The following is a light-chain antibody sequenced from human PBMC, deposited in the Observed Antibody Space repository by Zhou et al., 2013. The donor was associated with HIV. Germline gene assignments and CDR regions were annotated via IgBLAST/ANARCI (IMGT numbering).Light chain of an antibody. CDR2: GAS. V-gene: IGKV3-15*01. CDR1: QSVSSN. CDR3: QQRSNWPPNT. J-gene: IGKJ4*01. Sequence: EIVMTQSPATLSVSPGERVTLSCRTSQSVSSNLAWYQHKPGQVPRLLIYGASTRATGIPARFSGSGSGTEFTLTIGSLQSEDFAVYYCQQRSNWPPNTFGGGTKVEIK.